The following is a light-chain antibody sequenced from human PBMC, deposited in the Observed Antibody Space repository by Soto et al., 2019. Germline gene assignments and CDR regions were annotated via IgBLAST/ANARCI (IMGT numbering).Light chain of an antibody. CDR1: QSVLYSSNNKNY. CDR3: QQYYSTLWT. Sequence: DIVMTQSPDSLAVSLGERATINCKSSQSVLYSSNNKNYLALYQQKPGKPPKLLIYWASTRETGVPDRFSGSGSGTDFTLTISSLQAEDVAVYYCQQYYSTLWTFGQGTKVEIK. CDR2: WAS. V-gene: IGKV4-1*01. J-gene: IGKJ1*01.